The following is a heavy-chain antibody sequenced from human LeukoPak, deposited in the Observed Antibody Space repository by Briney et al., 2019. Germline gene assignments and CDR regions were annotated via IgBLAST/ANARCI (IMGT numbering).Heavy chain of an antibody. D-gene: IGHD1-26*01. Sequence: PGGSLRLSCAASGFTFSSYWMSWVRQAPGKGLEWVGRIKSKTDGGTTDYAAPVKGRFTISRDDSKNTLYLQMNSLKTEDTAVYYCTTYGIVWELLQRYDYWGQGTLVTVSS. CDR1: GFTFSSYW. CDR2: IKSKTDGGTT. J-gene: IGHJ4*02. V-gene: IGHV3-15*01. CDR3: TTYGIVWELLQRYDY.